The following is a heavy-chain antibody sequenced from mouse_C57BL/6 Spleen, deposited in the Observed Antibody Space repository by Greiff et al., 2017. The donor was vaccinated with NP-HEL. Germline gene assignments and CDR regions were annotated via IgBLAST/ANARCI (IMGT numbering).Heavy chain of an antibody. CDR1: GFTFSSYA. CDR3: ARDRGFYDGYLFAY. Sequence: EVMLVESGGGLVKPGGSLKLSCAASGFTFSSYAMSWVRQTPEKRLEWVATISDGGSYTYYPDNVKGRFTISRDNAKNNLYLQMSHLKSEDTAMYYCARDRGFYDGYLFAYWGQGTLVTVSA. CDR2: ISDGGSYT. J-gene: IGHJ3*01. V-gene: IGHV5-4*01. D-gene: IGHD2-3*01.